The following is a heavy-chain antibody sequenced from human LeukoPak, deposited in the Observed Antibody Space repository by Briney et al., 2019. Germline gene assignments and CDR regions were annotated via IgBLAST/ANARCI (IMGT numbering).Heavy chain of an antibody. CDR1: GGSISSYY. CDR2: IYYSGST. CDR3: ARVGGYNDAFDI. Sequence: PSETLSLICTVSGGSISSYYWSWIRQPPGKGLEGIAYIYYSGSTNYNPSLKSRVTISLDTSKNQFFLKLSYVTAADTAIYYCARVGGYNDAFDIWGQGTMVTVSS. D-gene: IGHD5-24*01. V-gene: IGHV4-59*01. J-gene: IGHJ3*02.